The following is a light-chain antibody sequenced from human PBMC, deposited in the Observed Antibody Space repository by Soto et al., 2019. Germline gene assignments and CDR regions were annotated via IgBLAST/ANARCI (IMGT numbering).Light chain of an antibody. CDR2: GAS. CDR1: QSINRD. Sequence: EIVMTQSPATLSVSPGESATLTCRASQSINRDLAWYVQKPVQAPRRVVYGASTWATGVPPRFTGSGSGTEFTLTIRGLQSEDFAGYYCQQYKSWPITFGQGTRLENK. V-gene: IGKV3D-15*01. J-gene: IGKJ5*01. CDR3: QQYKSWPIT.